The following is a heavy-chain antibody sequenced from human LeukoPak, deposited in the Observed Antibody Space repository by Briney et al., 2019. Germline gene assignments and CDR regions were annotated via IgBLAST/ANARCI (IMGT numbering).Heavy chain of an antibody. CDR3: ARDSVPGEKPYYDFWSGFPGGYYYYGMDV. D-gene: IGHD3-3*01. J-gene: IGHJ6*02. Sequence: GRSLRLSCAASGFTFSSYGMHWVRQAPGKGLEWVAVISYDGSNKYYADSVKGRFTISRDNSKNTLYLQMNSLRAEDTAVYYCARDSVPGEKPYYDFWSGFPGGYYYYGMDVWGQGTTVTVSS. V-gene: IGHV3-30*03. CDR2: ISYDGSNK. CDR1: GFTFSSYG.